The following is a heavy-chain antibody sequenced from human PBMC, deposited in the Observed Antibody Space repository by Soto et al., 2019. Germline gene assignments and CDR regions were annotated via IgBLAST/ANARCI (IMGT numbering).Heavy chain of an antibody. Sequence: SETLSLTCTVSGGSISSYYWSWIRQPPGKGLEWIGYIYYSGSTNYNPSLKSRVTISVDTSKNQFSLKLSSVTAADTAVYYCASYSSGWYKYYYYGMDVWGQGTTVTVSS. D-gene: IGHD6-19*01. J-gene: IGHJ6*02. CDR2: IYYSGST. V-gene: IGHV4-59*01. CDR3: ASYSSGWYKYYYYGMDV. CDR1: GGSISSYY.